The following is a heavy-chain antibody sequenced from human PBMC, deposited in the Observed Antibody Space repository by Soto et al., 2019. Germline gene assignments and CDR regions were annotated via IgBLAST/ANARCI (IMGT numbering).Heavy chain of an antibody. Sequence: PGGSLSLSCAASGFTFSSYSMSWVRQAPGKGLEWVSGFRTGGDDATTYYADSVKGRFTISRDNSKNMLFLQMKSLRAEDTAIYYCAKKATSGPGSQYLDNWGPGTMVTVSS. V-gene: IGHV3-23*01. D-gene: IGHD3-10*01. CDR3: AKKATSGPGSQYLDN. J-gene: IGHJ4*02. CDR1: GFTFSSYS. CDR2: FRTGGDDATT.